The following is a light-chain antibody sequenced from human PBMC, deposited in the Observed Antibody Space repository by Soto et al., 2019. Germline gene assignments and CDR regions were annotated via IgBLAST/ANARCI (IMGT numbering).Light chain of an antibody. J-gene: IGKJ2*01. CDR2: LGS. Sequence: MVMTQSPLSLTVTPGEPVSISCRSSQILLHSNGYNYLDWYLQKPGQSPQLLIYLGSNRASGVPDRFSGIGSGTDFTLKISRVEAEDVGVYYCMQSLQSPGTFGQGTKLEIK. CDR3: MQSLQSPGT. V-gene: IGKV2-28*01. CDR1: QILLHSNGYNY.